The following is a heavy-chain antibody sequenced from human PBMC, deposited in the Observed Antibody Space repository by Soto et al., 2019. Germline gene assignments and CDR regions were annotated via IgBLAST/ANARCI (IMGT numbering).Heavy chain of an antibody. D-gene: IGHD5-18*01. CDR3: ASWVIQLWPYVDY. CDR1: GGTFSSCA. CDR2: IIPIFGTA. Sequence: GASVKVSCKASGGTFSSCAISWVRQAPGQGLEWMGGIIPIFGTANYAQKFQGRVTITADKSTSTAYMELSSLRSEDTAVYYCASWVIQLWPYVDYWGQGTLVTVSS. J-gene: IGHJ4*02. V-gene: IGHV1-69*06.